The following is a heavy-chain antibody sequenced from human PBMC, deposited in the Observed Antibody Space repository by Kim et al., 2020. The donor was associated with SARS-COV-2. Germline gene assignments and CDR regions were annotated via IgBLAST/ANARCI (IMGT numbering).Heavy chain of an antibody. V-gene: IGHV4-30-4*01. Sequence: SETLSLTCTVSGGSISSGDYYWSWIRQPPGKGLEWIGYIYYSGSTYYNPSLKSRVTISVDTSKNQFSLKLSSVTAADTAVYYCASFRRRYDFWSAETETFDPWGQGTLVTVSS. CDR3: ASFRRRYDFWSAETETFDP. CDR1: GGSISSGDYY. J-gene: IGHJ5*02. CDR2: IYYSGST. D-gene: IGHD3-3*01.